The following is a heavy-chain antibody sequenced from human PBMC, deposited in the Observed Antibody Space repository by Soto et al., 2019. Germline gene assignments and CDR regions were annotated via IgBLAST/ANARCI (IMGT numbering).Heavy chain of an antibody. Sequence: SVKVSCKASGLTFSNSAVQCVRQPRGQRLEWMGWIVVGSGHPNLAQKFQDRVTLTRDMSTGTAYMELSSLRSEDTAVYYCAADVIAVAGDFDYWGQGTQVTVSS. CDR3: AADVIAVAGDFDY. V-gene: IGHV1-58*01. J-gene: IGHJ4*02. CDR2: IVVGSGHP. D-gene: IGHD6-19*01. CDR1: GLTFSNSA.